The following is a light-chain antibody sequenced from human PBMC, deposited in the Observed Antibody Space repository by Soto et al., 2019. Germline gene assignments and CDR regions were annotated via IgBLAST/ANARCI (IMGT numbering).Light chain of an antibody. CDR3: LSYTASSTFV. V-gene: IGLV2-14*01. J-gene: IGLJ1*01. CDR2: GVT. Sequence: QSVLTQPASVSGSPGQSLTISCTGTTSDIGFYDYVSWYQQYPGKAPKLLIYGVTIRPSGISNRFSGSKSGSTASLTISGLQTEDEADYYCLSYTASSTFVFGTGTKVTVL. CDR1: TSDIGFYDY.